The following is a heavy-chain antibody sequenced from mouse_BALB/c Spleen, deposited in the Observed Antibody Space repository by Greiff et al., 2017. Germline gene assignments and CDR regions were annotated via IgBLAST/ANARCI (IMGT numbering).Heavy chain of an antibody. Sequence: VQLKQSGPELVKPGASVKVYCKASGYAFTSYNMYWVKQSHGKSLEWIGYIDPYNGGTSYNQKFKGKATLTVDKSSSTAYMHLNSLTSEDSAVYYCARGSSPYYFDYWGQGTTLTVSS. CDR2: IDPYNGGT. CDR3: ARGSSPYYFDY. D-gene: IGHD1-1*01. CDR1: GYAFTSYN. J-gene: IGHJ2*01. V-gene: IGHV1S135*01.